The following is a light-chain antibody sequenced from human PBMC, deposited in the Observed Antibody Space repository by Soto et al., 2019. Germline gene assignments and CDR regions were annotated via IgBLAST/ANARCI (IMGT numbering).Light chain of an antibody. V-gene: IGLV2-14*01. Sequence: QSALTQAASVSGSPGQSITISCTGTSRDVGGSNSVSWYQQHPGKAPKLLIYDVSNRPSGVSNRFSGSKSGNTASLTISGLQAEDEADYYCSSYTSSSTVVFGGGTKLT. CDR1: SRDVGGSNS. J-gene: IGLJ2*01. CDR2: DVS. CDR3: SSYTSSSTVV.